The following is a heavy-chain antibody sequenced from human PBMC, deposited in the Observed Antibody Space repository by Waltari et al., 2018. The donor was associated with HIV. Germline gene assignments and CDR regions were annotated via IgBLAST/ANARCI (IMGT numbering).Heavy chain of an antibody. V-gene: IGHV4-39*01. Sequence: QLQLQESGPGLEKPSETLSLTCTVSGDSITSVSYYWAWIRQPPGKGLEWIGSIYYSGTSYYNPSLKSRVTISVDTSKNQFSLKVTSVTAADTAMYYCARFMTAMTSFDYRGQGIPVTVSS. CDR2: IYYSGTS. D-gene: IGHD4-17*01. CDR3: ARFMTAMTSFDY. J-gene: IGHJ4*02. CDR1: GDSITSVSYY.